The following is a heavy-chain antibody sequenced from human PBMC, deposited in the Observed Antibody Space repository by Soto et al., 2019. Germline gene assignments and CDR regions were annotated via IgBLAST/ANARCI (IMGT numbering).Heavy chain of an antibody. D-gene: IGHD6-13*01. Sequence: SQTLSLTCAISGDSVSSNSAAWNLIRQSPSIGLEWLGRTYHRSKWYNDYAVSVKSRITINTDTSKNQFSLQLNSVTPEDTAVYYCEKATSYSSSWYPYYYYGMDVWGQGTTVTVSS. J-gene: IGHJ6*02. CDR3: EKATSYSSSWYPYYYYGMDV. V-gene: IGHV6-1*01. CDR1: GDSVSSNSAA. CDR2: TYHRSKWYN.